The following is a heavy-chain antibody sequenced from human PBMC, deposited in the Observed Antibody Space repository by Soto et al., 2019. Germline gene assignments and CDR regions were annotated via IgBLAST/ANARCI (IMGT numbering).Heavy chain of an antibody. D-gene: IGHD2-15*01. CDR1: GFTFSSYS. Sequence: EVQLLESGGGLVQPGGSLRLSCAASGFTFSSYSMSWVRQAPGKGLEWVSLISGSGGSTYYADSVKGRFTISRDNSKNTRYLQMNGRRAEDTAVYYCAKGCHSSSSCQGFDYWGQGTLVTVSS. J-gene: IGHJ4*02. V-gene: IGHV3-23*01. CDR2: ISGSGGST. CDR3: AKGCHSSSSCQGFDY.